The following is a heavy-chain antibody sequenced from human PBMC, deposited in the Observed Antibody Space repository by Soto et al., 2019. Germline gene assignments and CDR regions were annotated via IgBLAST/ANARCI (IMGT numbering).Heavy chain of an antibody. CDR1: GYTFTSYD. V-gene: IGHV1-8*01. Sequence: ASVKVSCKASGYTFTSYDINWVRQATGQGLEWMGWMNPNSGNTGYAQKFQGRVTMTRNTSISTAYMELSSLRSEDTAVYYCARAYSSSWSDLVYWGQGTLVTVS. J-gene: IGHJ4*02. CDR3: ARAYSSSWSDLVY. D-gene: IGHD6-13*01. CDR2: MNPNSGNT.